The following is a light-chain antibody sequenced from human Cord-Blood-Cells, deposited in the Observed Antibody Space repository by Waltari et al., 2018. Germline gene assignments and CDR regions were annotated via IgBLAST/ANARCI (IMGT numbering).Light chain of an antibody. Sequence: QSALTHPASVPLPPGLSFTISCTRTSSDVGRYNYVSWYQQHPGKAPKLMIYDVSNRPSGVSNRFSGSKSGNTASLTIYGLQAEDEADYYCSSYTSSSTPYVFGTGTKVTVL. CDR2: DVS. CDR1: SSDVGRYNY. CDR3: SSYTSSSTPYV. J-gene: IGLJ1*01. V-gene: IGLV2-14*01.